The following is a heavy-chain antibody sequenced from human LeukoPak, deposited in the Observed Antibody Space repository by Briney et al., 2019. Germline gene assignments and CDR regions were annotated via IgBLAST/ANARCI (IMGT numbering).Heavy chain of an antibody. CDR3: ARENGYGDYGGAFDI. Sequence: PGGSLRLSCAASGFTFSSYSMNWVRQAPGKGLEWVSSISSSSSYIYYADSVKGRFTISRDNAKNSLYLQMNSLRAEDTAVYYCARENGYGDYGGAFDIWGQGTMVTVSS. D-gene: IGHD4-17*01. V-gene: IGHV3-21*01. CDR2: ISSSSSYI. CDR1: GFTFSSYS. J-gene: IGHJ3*02.